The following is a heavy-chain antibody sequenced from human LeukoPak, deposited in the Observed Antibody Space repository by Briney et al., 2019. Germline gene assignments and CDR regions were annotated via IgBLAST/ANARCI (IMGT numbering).Heavy chain of an antibody. CDR2: IYKVGNT. D-gene: IGHD3-22*01. CDR3: ARDEYYYDSSGYFFYSTVYDAFYI. V-gene: IGHV3-66*01. Sequence: GGSLRVSCAASGFTARNNYRSCVRQAPGKGLEWVSVIYKVGNTYYADFVKGRFIISRDNSKNTLYLQMNSLRAEDTALYYCARDEYYYDSSGYFFYSTVYDAFYIWGEGKLVTVSS. J-gene: IGHJ3*02. CDR1: GFTARNNY.